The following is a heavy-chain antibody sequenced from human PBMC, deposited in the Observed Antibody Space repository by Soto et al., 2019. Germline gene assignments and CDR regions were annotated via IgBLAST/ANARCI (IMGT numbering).Heavy chain of an antibody. J-gene: IGHJ6*02. CDR3: ARDQRVTMVRGIEYGMDV. CDR2: IIPILGIA. Sequence: SVKVSCKASGGTFSSYTISWVRQAPGQGLEWMGRIIPILGIANYAQKFQGRVTITADKSTSTAYMELSSLRSEDTAVYYCARDQRVTMVRGIEYGMDVWGQGTTVTVSS. V-gene: IGHV1-69*04. D-gene: IGHD3-10*01. CDR1: GGTFSSYT.